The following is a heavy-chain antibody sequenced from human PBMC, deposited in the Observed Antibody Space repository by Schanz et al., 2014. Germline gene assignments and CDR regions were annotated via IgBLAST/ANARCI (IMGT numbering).Heavy chain of an antibody. V-gene: IGHV3-23*01. Sequence: EVQLLESGGALEQPGGSLRLSCAASGITFSDYAMSWVRQAPGKGLEWVSAISTSGTSTYYADSVKGRFTISRDNSKNTLYLQMNSLRAEDTALYYCAKDPHKDYGGKPQALDIWGQGTMVTVSS. D-gene: IGHD4-17*01. CDR2: ISTSGTST. CDR1: GITFSDYA. CDR3: AKDPHKDYGGKPQALDI. J-gene: IGHJ3*02.